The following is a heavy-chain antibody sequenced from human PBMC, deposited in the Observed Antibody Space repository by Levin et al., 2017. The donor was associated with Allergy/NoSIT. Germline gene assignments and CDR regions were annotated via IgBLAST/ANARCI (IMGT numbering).Heavy chain of an antibody. CDR1: GFTFSGFG. D-gene: IGHD2-2*01. Sequence: GGSLRLSCAASGFTFSGFGMDWVRQAPGKGLEWVAVISFDRSKINYVDSVKGRFTISRDNSKNTVYLQMNSLRPEDTAVYYCARKRGDCSTTTCYVDIWGQGTLVTVSS. CDR2: ISFDRSKI. V-gene: IGHV3-30*03. J-gene: IGHJ4*02. CDR3: ARKRGDCSTTTCYVDI.